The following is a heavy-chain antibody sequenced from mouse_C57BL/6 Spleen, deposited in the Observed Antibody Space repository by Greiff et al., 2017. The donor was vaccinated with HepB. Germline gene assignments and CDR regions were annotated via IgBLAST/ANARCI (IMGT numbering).Heavy chain of an antibody. Sequence: EVQLQQSGPGLVKPSQSLSLPCSVTGYSITSGYYWNWIRQFPGNKLEWMGYISYDGSNNYNPSLKNRISITRDTSKNQFFLKLNSVTTEDTATYYCAREGLYGSSYFDYWGQGTTLTVSS. CDR1: GYSITSGYY. J-gene: IGHJ2*01. CDR2: ISYDGSN. V-gene: IGHV3-6*01. D-gene: IGHD1-1*01. CDR3: AREGLYGSSYFDY.